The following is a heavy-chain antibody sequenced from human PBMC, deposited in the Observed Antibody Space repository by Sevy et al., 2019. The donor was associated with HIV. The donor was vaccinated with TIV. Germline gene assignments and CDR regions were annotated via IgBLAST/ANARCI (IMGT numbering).Heavy chain of an antibody. J-gene: IGHJ4*02. D-gene: IGHD2-15*01. CDR1: GFTFSSYW. V-gene: IGHV3-7*01. Sequence: GGSLRLSCAASGFTFSSYWMSWVRQAPGKGLEWVANIKQDGSENYYVDSVKGRFTISRDNAKNSLYLQMTSLRAEDTAVYYCAREASTTPRPHYYFDYWGQGTLVTVSS. CDR3: AREASTTPRPHYYFDY. CDR2: IKQDGSEN.